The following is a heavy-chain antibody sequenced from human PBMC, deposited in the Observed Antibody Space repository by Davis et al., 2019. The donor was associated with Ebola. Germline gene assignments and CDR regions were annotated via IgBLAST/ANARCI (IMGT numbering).Heavy chain of an antibody. J-gene: IGHJ3*02. Sequence: PGGSLRLSCAVYGGSFSSYYWGWIRQPPGKGLEWIGSIYYSGSTYYNPSLKSRVTISVDTSKNQFSLKLSSVTAADTAVYYCARDPSSRPDAFDIWGQGTMVTVSS. CDR2: IYYSGST. CDR3: ARDPSSRPDAFDI. V-gene: IGHV4-39*07. CDR1: GGSFSSYY. D-gene: IGHD6-6*01.